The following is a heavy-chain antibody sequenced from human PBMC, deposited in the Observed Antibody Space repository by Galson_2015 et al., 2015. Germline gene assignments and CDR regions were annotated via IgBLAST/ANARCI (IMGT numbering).Heavy chain of an antibody. J-gene: IGHJ3*02. Sequence: SVKVSCKASGYTFIDYYLHWVRQAPGQGLEWMGRINPNSGGTNYAQDFQDRVTMTRDTSISTASMYLSRLRSNDTAVYYCARASHVGDLRDAFDMWGQGTMVTVSS. CDR2: INPNSGGT. V-gene: IGHV1-2*06. CDR3: ARASHVGDLRDAFDM. CDR1: GYTFIDYY. D-gene: IGHD3-16*01.